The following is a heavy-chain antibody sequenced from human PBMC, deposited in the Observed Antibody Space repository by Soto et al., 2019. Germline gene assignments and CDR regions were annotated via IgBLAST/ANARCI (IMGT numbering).Heavy chain of an antibody. V-gene: IGHV1-8*01. CDR3: ASSSSGYAPGLDY. Sequence: ASVKVSCKASGYTFTSYDINWVRQATGQGLEWMGWMNPNSGNTGYAQKFQGRVTMTRNTSISTAYMELSSLRSEDTEVYYCASSSSGYAPGLDYWGQGTLVTVSS. CDR2: MNPNSGNT. J-gene: IGHJ4*02. D-gene: IGHD5-12*01. CDR1: GYTFTSYD.